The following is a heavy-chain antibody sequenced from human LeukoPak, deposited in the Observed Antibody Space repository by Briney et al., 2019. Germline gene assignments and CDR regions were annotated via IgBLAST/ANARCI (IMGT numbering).Heavy chain of an antibody. CDR2: ISSSGATI. J-gene: IGHJ3*02. Sequence: GGSLRLSCAASGFTFSSYAFNWVRQAPGKGLEWVSYISSSGATIYYADSVKGRFTISRDNAKSSLYLQMNSLRAEDTAVYYCARRFFGYSYAFDIWGQGTMVTVS. D-gene: IGHD5-18*01. V-gene: IGHV3-48*03. CDR1: GFTFSSYA. CDR3: ARRFFGYSYAFDI.